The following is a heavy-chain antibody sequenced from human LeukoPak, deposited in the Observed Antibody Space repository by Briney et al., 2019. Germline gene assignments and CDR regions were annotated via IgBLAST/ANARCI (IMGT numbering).Heavy chain of an antibody. D-gene: IGHD4-17*01. CDR2: ISGSGGST. CDR3: AKADHGDYEGTFDY. Sequence: PGGSLRLSCAASGFTFSSYSMNWVRQAPGKGLGWVSAISGSGGSTYYADSVKGRFTISRDNSKNTLYLQMNSLRAEDTAVYYRAKADHGDYEGTFDYWGQGTLVTVSS. CDR1: GFTFSSYS. J-gene: IGHJ4*02. V-gene: IGHV3-23*01.